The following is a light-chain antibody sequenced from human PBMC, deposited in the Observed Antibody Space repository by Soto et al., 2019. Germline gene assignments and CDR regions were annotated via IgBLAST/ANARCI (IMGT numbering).Light chain of an antibody. J-gene: IGLJ1*01. V-gene: IGLV2-14*01. Sequence: QSVLTQPASVSGSPGQSITISCTGISSVVGGYNYVSWYQQHPGKAPKLVIYDVSNRPSGVSNRFSGSKSGNTASPTISGIQAEDEADYYCSSYTSTSTYVFGTGTKVTVL. CDR1: SSVVGGYNY. CDR2: DVS. CDR3: SSYTSTSTYV.